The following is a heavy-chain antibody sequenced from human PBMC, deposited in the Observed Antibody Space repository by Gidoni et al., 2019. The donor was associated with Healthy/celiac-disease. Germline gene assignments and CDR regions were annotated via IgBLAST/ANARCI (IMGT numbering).Heavy chain of an antibody. Sequence: EVQLVESGGGLIQPGGSLRLSCAASGFTVSSNYMSWVRQAPGKGLEWVSVIYSGGSTYYADSVKGRFTISRDNSKNTLYLQMNSLRAEDTAVYYCARDLILNGVVAMDYWGQGTLVTVSS. J-gene: IGHJ4*02. CDR1: GFTVSSNY. CDR3: ARDLILNGVVAMDY. D-gene: IGHD2-8*01. V-gene: IGHV3-53*01. CDR2: IYSGGST.